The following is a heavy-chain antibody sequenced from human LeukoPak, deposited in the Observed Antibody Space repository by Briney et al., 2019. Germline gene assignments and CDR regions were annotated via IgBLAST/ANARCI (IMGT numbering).Heavy chain of an antibody. CDR2: FDPEDGET. CDR1: GYTLTELS. CDR3: ATSPYYYDSSGYYRY. V-gene: IGHV1-24*01. J-gene: IGHJ4*02. Sequence: ASVKVSCKVSGYTLTELSMHWVRQASGKGLEWMGGFDPEDGETIYAQKFQGRVTMTEDTSTDTAYMELSSLRSEDTAVYYCATSPYYYDSSGYYRYWGQGTLVTVSS. D-gene: IGHD3-22*01.